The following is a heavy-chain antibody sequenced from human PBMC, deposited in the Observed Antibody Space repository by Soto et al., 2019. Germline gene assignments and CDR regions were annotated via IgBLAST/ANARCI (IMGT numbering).Heavy chain of an antibody. CDR3: ARDSMTAPDAFDI. CDR2: IWYDGSNK. D-gene: IGHD2-21*02. V-gene: IGHV3-33*01. J-gene: IGHJ3*02. CDR1: GFTFSSYG. Sequence: GGSLRLSCAASGFTFSSYGMHWVRPAPGKGLEWVAVIWYDGSNKYYADSVKGRFTISRDNSKNTLYLQMNSLRAEDTAVYYCARDSMTAPDAFDIWGQGTMVTVSS.